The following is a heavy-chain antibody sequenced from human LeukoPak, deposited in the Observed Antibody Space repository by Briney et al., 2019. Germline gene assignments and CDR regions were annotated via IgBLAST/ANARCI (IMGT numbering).Heavy chain of an antibody. J-gene: IGHJ4*02. V-gene: IGHV3-74*01. CDR2: INNDGTNT. CDR3: ARDGSYDY. Sequence: GGSLRLSCAASGFTFTNYWMHWVRQIPGKGLVWVSHINNDGTNTFCADSVRGRFTISRDNVRNTVYLQMNSLRAEDTALYYCARDGSYDYWGQGTLVIVSS. CDR1: GFTFTNYW.